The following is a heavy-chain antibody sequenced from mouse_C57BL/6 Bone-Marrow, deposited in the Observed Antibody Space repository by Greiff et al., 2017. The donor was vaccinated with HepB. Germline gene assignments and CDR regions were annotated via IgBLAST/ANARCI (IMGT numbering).Heavy chain of an antibody. D-gene: IGHD1-1*01. V-gene: IGHV1-81*01. Sequence: QVQLQQSGAELARPGASVKLSCKASGYTFTSYGISWVKQRTGQGLEWIGEIYPRSGNTYYNEKFKGKATLTADKSSSTAYMELRSLTSEDSAVYFCAIALYITTVVATRVYWGQGTTLTVSS. CDR1: GYTFTSYG. J-gene: IGHJ2*01. CDR2: IYPRSGNT. CDR3: AIALYITTVVATRVY.